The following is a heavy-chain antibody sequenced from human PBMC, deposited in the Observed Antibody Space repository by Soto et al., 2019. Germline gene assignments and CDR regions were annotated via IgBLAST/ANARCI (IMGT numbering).Heavy chain of an antibody. J-gene: IGHJ4*02. V-gene: IGHV3-23*01. CDR2: ISVGGHA. Sequence: PGGSLRLSGASSGFTSRDDVVTCARRAPGTVLQWVPRISVGGHAYSADTVQRQVTIARDNSKSKLYPKMDSLRVDAPAAYYGAKGGRSRSGSDGYKFDYWGQGTLVTVSS. CDR1: GFTSRDDV. D-gene: IGHD2-21*01. CDR3: AKGGRSRSGSDGYKFDY.